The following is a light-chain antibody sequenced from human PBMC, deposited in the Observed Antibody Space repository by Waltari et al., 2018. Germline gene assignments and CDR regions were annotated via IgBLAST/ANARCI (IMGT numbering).Light chain of an antibody. CDR1: QIVSSN. V-gene: IGKV3D-15*01. J-gene: IGKJ4*01. CDR3: QQYNNWPPLT. Sequence: EIVMTQSSATLSVSPGERATLSCRASQIVSSNLAWYQQKPGQAPRLLIDGASTRATGIPARFSGSGSGTEFTLTISSLQSEDFAVYYCQQYNNWPPLTFGGGTKVEIK. CDR2: GAS.